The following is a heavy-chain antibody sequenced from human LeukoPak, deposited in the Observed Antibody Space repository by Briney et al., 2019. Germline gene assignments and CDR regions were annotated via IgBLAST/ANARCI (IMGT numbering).Heavy chain of an antibody. CDR1: GFTFSSYD. D-gene: IGHD3-10*01. CDR2: IGTAGDT. V-gene: IGHV3-13*01. CDR3: AKDPSFNMAPHYYYMDV. Sequence: GGSLRLSCAASGFTFSSYDMHWVRHSTGEGLEWVSAIGTAGDTYYPDSVKGRFTISRENAKNSLYLQMNSLRAEDTAVYYCAKDPSFNMAPHYYYMDVWGKGTTVTVSS. J-gene: IGHJ6*03.